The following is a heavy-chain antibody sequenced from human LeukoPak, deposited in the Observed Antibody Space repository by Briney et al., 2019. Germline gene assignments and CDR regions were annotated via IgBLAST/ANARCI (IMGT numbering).Heavy chain of an antibody. D-gene: IGHD6-13*01. CDR3: ASIGTGGSSWYEGDY. CDR2: INPNGGGT. CDR1: GYTFTGYY. J-gene: IGHJ4*02. Sequence: ASVKVSCKASGYTFTGYYMHWVRQAPGQGLEWMGWINPNGGGTNYAQKFQGRVTMTRDTSISTAYMELSRLRSDDTAVYYCASIGTGGSSWYEGDYWGQGTLVTVSS. V-gene: IGHV1-2*02.